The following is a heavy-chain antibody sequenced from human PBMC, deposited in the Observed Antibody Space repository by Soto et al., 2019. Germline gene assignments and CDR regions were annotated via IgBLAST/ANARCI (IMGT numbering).Heavy chain of an antibody. CDR3: ARESIAAAENWFDP. V-gene: IGHV4-39*07. J-gene: IGHJ5*02. CDR1: GGSISSSSYY. D-gene: IGHD6-13*01. Sequence: SETLSLICTVSGGSISSSSYYWGWIRQPPGKGLEWIGSIYYSGSTYYNPSLKSRVTISVDTSKNQFSLKLSSVTAADTAVYYCARESIAAAENWFDPWGQGTLVTVSS. CDR2: IYYSGST.